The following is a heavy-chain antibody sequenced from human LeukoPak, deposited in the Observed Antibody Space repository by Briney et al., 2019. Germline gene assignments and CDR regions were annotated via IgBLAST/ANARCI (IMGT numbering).Heavy chain of an antibody. V-gene: IGHV3-30*18. D-gene: IGHD2-8*01. Sequence: QPGGSLRLSCAASGFTFSSYGMHWVRQAPGKGLEWVAVISYDGSNKYYADSVKGRFTISRDNSKNTLYLQMNSLRAEDTAVYYCAKEMGDAFDIWGQGTMVTVSS. J-gene: IGHJ3*02. CDR1: GFTFSSYG. CDR2: ISYDGSNK. CDR3: AKEMGDAFDI.